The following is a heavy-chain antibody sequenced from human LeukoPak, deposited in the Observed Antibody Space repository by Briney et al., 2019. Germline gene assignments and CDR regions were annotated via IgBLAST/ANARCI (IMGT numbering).Heavy chain of an antibody. V-gene: IGHV3-53*01. Sequence: GGSLRLSCAASGFTFSNYAMSWVRQAPGKGLEWVSVIYSGGSTYYADSVKGRFTISRDNSKNTLYLQMNSLRAEDTAVYYCARDQYYDILTGYYPPLWGQGTLVTVSS. J-gene: IGHJ4*02. CDR2: IYSGGST. D-gene: IGHD3-9*01. CDR3: ARDQYYDILTGYYPPL. CDR1: GFTFSNYA.